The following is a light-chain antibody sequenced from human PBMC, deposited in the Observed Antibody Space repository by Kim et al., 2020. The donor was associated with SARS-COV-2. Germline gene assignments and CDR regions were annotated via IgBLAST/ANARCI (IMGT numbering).Light chain of an antibody. Sequence: IVLTQSPGTLSLSPGERATLSCRASQSVSSSYLAWYQQKPGQAPRLLIYGASSRATGIPDRFSGSGSGTEFTLTISRLEPEDFAVYYCQQYGSSPGTFGEGTKVDIK. CDR1: QSVSSSY. J-gene: IGKJ1*01. CDR3: QQYGSSPGT. CDR2: GAS. V-gene: IGKV3-20*01.